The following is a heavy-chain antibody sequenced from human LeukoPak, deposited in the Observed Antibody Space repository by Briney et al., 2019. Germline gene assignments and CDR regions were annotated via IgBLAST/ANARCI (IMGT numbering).Heavy chain of an antibody. CDR3: AKLSSGDSRENYFDY. J-gene: IGHJ4*02. V-gene: IGHV3-23*01. CDR1: GFTFSNYG. Sequence: GGSLRLSCAASGFTFSNYGMSWVRQAPGKGLEWVSSISGSGDSTYYADSVKGRFTISRDNSKNTLYLQMNSLRAEDTAVYYCAKLSSGDSRENYFDYWGQGTLVTVSS. D-gene: IGHD3-22*01. CDR2: ISGSGDST.